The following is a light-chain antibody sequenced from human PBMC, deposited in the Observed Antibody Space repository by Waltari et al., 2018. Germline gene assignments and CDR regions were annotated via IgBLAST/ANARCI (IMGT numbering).Light chain of an antibody. CDR1: QNINTD. CDR2: EAS. Sequence: EIVLTQSPGTVSLSPGERAPLSCRASQNINTDLVWYQQKPGHPPRLLIYEASNRASGIPPRFSGSGSGTDFTLIISSLEPEDFAVYFCQQCFYWPRTFGQGTKIEMK. CDR3: QQCFYWPRT. J-gene: IGKJ1*01. V-gene: IGKV3-11*01.